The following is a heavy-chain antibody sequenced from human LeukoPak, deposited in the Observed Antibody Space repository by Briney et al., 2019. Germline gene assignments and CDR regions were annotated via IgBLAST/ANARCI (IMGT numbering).Heavy chain of an antibody. CDR1: GFSFSYAW. V-gene: IGHV3-15*01. J-gene: IGHJ3*01. D-gene: IGHD6-19*01. CDR2: IKSKTDGGTT. Sequence: GGSLRPSCAASGFSFSYAWMSWVRQTPGKGLEWVGRIKSKTDGGTTDYAAPVKGRFTISRDNAKGSVFLQMNSLRGDDTAVYYCVRLTQWLDDAFDVWGQGTVVTVS. CDR3: VRLTQWLDDAFDV.